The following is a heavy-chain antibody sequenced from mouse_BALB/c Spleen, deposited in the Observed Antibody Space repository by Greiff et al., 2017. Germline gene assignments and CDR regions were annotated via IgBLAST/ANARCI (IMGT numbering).Heavy chain of an antibody. CDR2: IWAGGST. D-gene: IGHD3-1*01. V-gene: IGHV2-9*02. CDR1: GFSLTSYG. J-gene: IGHJ4*01. CDR3: ARDRATDYAMDY. Sequence: VNVVESGPGLVAPSQSLSITCTVSGFSLTSYGVHWVRQPPGKGLEWLGVIWAGGSTNYNSALMSRLSISKDNSKSQVFLKMNSLQTDDTAMYYCARDRATDYAMDYWGQGTSVTVAS.